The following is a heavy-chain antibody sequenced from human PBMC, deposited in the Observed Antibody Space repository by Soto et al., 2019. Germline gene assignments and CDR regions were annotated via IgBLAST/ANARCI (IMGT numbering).Heavy chain of an antibody. J-gene: IGHJ4*02. CDR3: ARGRGRITIFGVVPYLRFDY. D-gene: IGHD3-3*01. CDR2: INHSGST. V-gene: IGHV4-34*01. CDR1: GGSFSGYY. Sequence: SETLSLTCAVYGGSFSGYYWSWIRQPPGKGLEWIGEINHSGSTNYNPSLKSRVTISVDTSKNQFSLKLSSVTAADTAVYYCARGRGRITIFGVVPYLRFDYRGQGTLVTVSS.